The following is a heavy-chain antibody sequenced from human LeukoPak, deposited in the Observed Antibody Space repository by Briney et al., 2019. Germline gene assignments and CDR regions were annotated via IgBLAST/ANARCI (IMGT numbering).Heavy chain of an antibody. CDR1: GGSFSGYY. D-gene: IGHD1-14*01. CDR2: INHSGSA. CDR3: ARPNQYYFDY. Sequence: SETLSLTCAVYGGSFSGYYWSWIRQPPGKGLEWIGEINHSGSANYNPSLKGRVTISVDTFKNQFSLKVTSVTAADTAVYYCARPNQYYFDYWGQGTLVTVSS. V-gene: IGHV4-34*01. J-gene: IGHJ4*02.